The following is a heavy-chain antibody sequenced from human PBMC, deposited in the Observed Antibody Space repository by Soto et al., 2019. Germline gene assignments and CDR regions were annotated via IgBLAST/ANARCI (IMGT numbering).Heavy chain of an antibody. CDR3: AREQWEGLPADGSHLVIFA. Sequence: ASMQVSCTCSGYTFTSYAIHWVRQAPGQRLEWMGWINAGNGNTKYSQKFQGRVIITRDTSAGTAYMELSSLRSEDTAVYYCAREQWEGLPADGSHLVIFAWGQGTT. J-gene: IGHJ6*02. D-gene: IGHD6-13*01. CDR1: GYTFTSYA. CDR2: INAGNGNT. V-gene: IGHV1-3*01.